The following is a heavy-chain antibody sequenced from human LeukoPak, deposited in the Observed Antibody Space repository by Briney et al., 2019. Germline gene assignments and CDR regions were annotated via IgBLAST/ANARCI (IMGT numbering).Heavy chain of an antibody. J-gene: IGHJ6*04. Sequence: GASVKVSCKASGYTFTSYYMHWVRQAPGQGLEWMGIIIPSGGSTSYAQKFQGRVTMTRDTSTSTVYMELSSLRSEDTAVYYCARDRQIMLWFGELSHNYYYYGMDVWGKGTTVTVSS. CDR3: ARDRQIMLWFGELSHNYYYYGMDV. D-gene: IGHD3-10*01. CDR1: GYTFTSYY. V-gene: IGHV1-46*01. CDR2: IIPSGGST.